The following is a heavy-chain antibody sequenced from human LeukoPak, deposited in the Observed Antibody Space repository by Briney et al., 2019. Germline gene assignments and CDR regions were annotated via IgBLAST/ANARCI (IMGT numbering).Heavy chain of an antibody. V-gene: IGHV1-8*03. D-gene: IGHD5-24*01. Sequence: ASVKVSCKXSGYTFTSYDINWVRQATGQGLEWMGWMNPNSGNTGYAQKFQGRVTITRNTSISTAYMELSSLRSEDTAVYYCARRDGYNYVDYWGQGTLVTVSS. CDR2: MNPNSGNT. CDR1: GYTFTSYD. J-gene: IGHJ4*02. CDR3: ARRDGYNYVDY.